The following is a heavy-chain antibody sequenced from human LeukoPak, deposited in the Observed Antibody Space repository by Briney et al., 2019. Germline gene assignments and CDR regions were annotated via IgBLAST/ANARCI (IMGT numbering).Heavy chain of an antibody. J-gene: IGHJ4*02. CDR1: GGSISSYY. V-gene: IGHV4-59*08. CDR3: ARLYSSGWWYIDY. D-gene: IGHD6-19*01. CDR2: IYYSGST. Sequence: SETLSLTCTVSGGSISSYYWSWIRQPPGKGLEWIGHIYYSGSTNYNPSLKSRVTISVDTSKNQFSLKLSSVTAADTAVYYCARLYSSGWWYIDYWGQGTLVTVSS.